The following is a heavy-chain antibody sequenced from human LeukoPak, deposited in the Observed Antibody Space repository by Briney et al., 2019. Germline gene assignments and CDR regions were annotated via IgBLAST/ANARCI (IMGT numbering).Heavy chain of an antibody. Sequence: GGSLRLSCAASGFTFSSYGMHWVRQAPGKGLEWVAVISYDGSNKYYADSVKGRFTISRDNSKNTLYLQMNSLRAEDTAVYYSAKNNRGNSFVFNYWGQEPWSPSPQ. CDR2: ISYDGSNK. CDR3: AKNNRGNSFVFNY. CDR1: GFTFSSYG. J-gene: IGHJ4*01. V-gene: IGHV3-30*18. D-gene: IGHD5-18*01.